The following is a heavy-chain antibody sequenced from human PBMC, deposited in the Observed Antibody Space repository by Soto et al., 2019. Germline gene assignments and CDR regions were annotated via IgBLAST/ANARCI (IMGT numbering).Heavy chain of an antibody. Sequence: SETLSLACGVSGGSLSGATYSWNWIRQPPGKGLEWIGYIFPSGTTYYNPSLKSRVTISIDVSKNQFSLSLRSLTAADTAVYYCARSREFDYWSQGTLVTVSS. CDR1: GGSLSGATYS. V-gene: IGHV4-30-2*01. J-gene: IGHJ4*02. CDR2: IFPSGTT. CDR3: ARSREFDY.